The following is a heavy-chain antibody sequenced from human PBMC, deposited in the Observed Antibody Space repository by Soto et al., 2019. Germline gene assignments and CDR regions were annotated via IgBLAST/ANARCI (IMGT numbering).Heavy chain of an antibody. D-gene: IGHD2-15*01. V-gene: IGHV4-39*01. CDR1: GGSISSSSYH. CDR2: IYYSGST. CDR3: ARHTPAISISEQ. Sequence: PSETPSLTCTVSGGSISSSSYHLGWIRQPPGKGLEWIGSIYYSGSTYYNPSLKSRVTISVDTSKNQFSLKLSSVTAADTAVYYCARHTPAISISEQWGQGTLVTVSS. J-gene: IGHJ4*02.